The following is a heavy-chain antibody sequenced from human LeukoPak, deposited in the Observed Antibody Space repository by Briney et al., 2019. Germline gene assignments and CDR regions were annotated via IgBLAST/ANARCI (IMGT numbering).Heavy chain of an antibody. CDR2: INHSGST. V-gene: IGHV4-34*01. J-gene: IGHJ6*03. CDR1: GGSFSGYY. Sequence: SETLSLTCAVYGGSFSGYYWSWIRQPPGKGLEWIGEINHSGSTNYNPSLKSRATISVDTSKNQFSLKLSSVTAADTAVYYCARGLSTVRGANERYYYYYYMDVWGKGTTVTVSS. D-gene: IGHD3-10*01. CDR3: ARGLSTVRGANERYYYYYYMDV.